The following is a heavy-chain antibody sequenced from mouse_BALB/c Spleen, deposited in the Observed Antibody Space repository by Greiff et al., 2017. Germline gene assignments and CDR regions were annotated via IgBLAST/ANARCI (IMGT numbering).Heavy chain of an antibody. Sequence: VQLQQSGAELARPGASVKMSCKASGYTFTSYTMHWVKQRPGQGLEWIGYINPSSGYTNYNQKFKDKATLTADKSSSTAYMQLSSLTSEASAVYYCARHYSYDGAWCAYWGQGTLVTVSA. V-gene: IGHV1-4*01. CDR2: INPSSGYT. CDR3: ARHYSYDGAWCAY. J-gene: IGHJ3*01. CDR1: GYTFTSYT. D-gene: IGHD2-12*01.